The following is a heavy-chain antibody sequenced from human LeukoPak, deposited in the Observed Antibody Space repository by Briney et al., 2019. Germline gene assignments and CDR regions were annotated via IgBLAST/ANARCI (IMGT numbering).Heavy chain of an antibody. J-gene: IGHJ5*02. CDR2: INHSGST. CDR3: ARGRGYSYGYCWFDP. V-gene: IGHV4-34*01. Sequence: PSETLSLTCAVYGGSFSGYYWSWIRQPPGKGLEWIGEINHSGSTNYNPSLKSRVTISADTSKNQFSLKLSSVTAADTAVYYCARGRGYSYGYCWFDPWGQGTLVTVSS. CDR1: GGSFSGYY. D-gene: IGHD5-18*01.